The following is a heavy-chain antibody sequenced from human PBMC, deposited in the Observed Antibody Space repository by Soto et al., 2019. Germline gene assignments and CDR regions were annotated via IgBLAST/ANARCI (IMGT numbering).Heavy chain of an antibody. CDR1: GGSMNTYY. D-gene: IGHD3-22*01. CDR2: IYYSGTT. Sequence: SETLSLTCTVSGGSMNTYYWGWFRQPPGKGLEWIGYIYYSGTTTYSPSLKSRVTIAVGTSKNQFSLKLNSVTAADTAVYYCARLGGYYQAFDQWGQGSLVTVS. J-gene: IGHJ4*02. CDR3: ARLGGYYQAFDQ. V-gene: IGHV4-59*08.